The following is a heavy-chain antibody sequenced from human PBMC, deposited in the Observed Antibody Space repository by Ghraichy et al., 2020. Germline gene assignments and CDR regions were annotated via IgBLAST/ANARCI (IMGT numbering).Heavy chain of an antibody. V-gene: IGHV3-21*01. CDR3: ARSDSSGWYVPSVEDYYYGMDV. J-gene: IGHJ6*02. CDR1: GFTFSSYS. D-gene: IGHD6-19*01. Sequence: GGSLRLSCAASGFTFSSYSMNWVRQAPGKGLEWVSSISSSSSYIYYADSVKGRFTISRDNAKNSLYLQMNSLRAEDTAVYYCARSDSSGWYVPSVEDYYYGMDVWGQGTTVTVSS. CDR2: ISSSSSYI.